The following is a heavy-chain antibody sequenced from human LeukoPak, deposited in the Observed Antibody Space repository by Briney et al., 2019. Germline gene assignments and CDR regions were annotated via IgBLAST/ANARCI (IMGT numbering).Heavy chain of an antibody. CDR3: AAGSKEQWLTFDY. J-gene: IGHJ4*02. CDR2: VVVGSGNT. V-gene: IGHV1-58*01. Sequence: ASVKVSCKASGFTFTSSAVQWVRQARGQRLEWIGWVVVGSGNTNYAQKFQERVTITRDMSTSTAYMELSSLRSEDTAVYYCAAGSKEQWLTFDYWGQGTLVTVSS. CDR1: GFTFTSSA. D-gene: IGHD6-19*01.